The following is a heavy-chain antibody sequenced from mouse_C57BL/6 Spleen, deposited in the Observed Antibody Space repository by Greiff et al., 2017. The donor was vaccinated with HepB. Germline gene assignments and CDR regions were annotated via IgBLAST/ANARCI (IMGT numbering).Heavy chain of an antibody. V-gene: IGHV3-6*01. Sequence: EVKLVESGPGLVKPSQSLSLTCSVTGYSITSGYYWNWIRQFPGNKLEWMGYISYDGSNNYNPSLKNRISITRDTSKNQFFLKLNSVTTEDTATYYCAREGFYYGNYVAWFAYWGQGTLVTVSA. CDR3: AREGFYYGNYVAWFAY. CDR1: GYSITSGYY. CDR2: ISYDGSN. J-gene: IGHJ3*01. D-gene: IGHD2-1*01.